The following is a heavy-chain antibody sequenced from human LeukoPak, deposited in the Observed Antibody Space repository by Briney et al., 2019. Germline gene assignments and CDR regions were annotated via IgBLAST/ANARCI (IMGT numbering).Heavy chain of an antibody. D-gene: IGHD6-19*01. CDR3: ARGLAVAGRFDY. J-gene: IGHJ4*02. CDR1: GGPFSAY. CDR2: INHSGST. V-gene: IGHV4-34*01. Sequence: PSETLSLTCAVYGGPFSAYWSWIRQPPGKGLEWIGEINHSGSTNYNPSLKSRVTISVDTSKNQFSLKLSTVTAADTAVYYCARGLAVAGRFDYWGQGTLVTVSS.